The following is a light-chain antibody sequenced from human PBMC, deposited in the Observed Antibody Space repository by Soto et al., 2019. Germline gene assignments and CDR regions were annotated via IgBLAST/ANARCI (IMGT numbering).Light chain of an antibody. V-gene: IGKV3-20*01. Sequence: EIVLTQSPGTVSLSPGERATLSCRASQSVSSSYLAWYQQKPGQAPRLLIYGASSRATGIPDRFSGSGSGTDFTLTISRLEPEDFAVYYCQQYGSSPTITFGQGTRLEIK. CDR3: QQYGSSPTIT. CDR1: QSVSSSY. CDR2: GAS. J-gene: IGKJ5*01.